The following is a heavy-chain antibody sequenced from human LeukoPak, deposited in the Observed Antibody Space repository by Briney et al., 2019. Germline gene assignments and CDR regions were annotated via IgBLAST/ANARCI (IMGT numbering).Heavy chain of an antibody. J-gene: IGHJ4*02. CDR2: IYYSGST. V-gene: IGHV4-39*01. D-gene: IGHD3-22*01. CDR1: GGSISSSSYY. Sequence: PSETLSLTCTVSGGSISSSSYYWGWIRQPPGKGLEWIGSIYYSGSTYYNPSLKSRVTISVDTSKNQFSLKLSSVTAADTAVYYCARGPDYYDSSGYYDYFDYWGQGTLVTVSS. CDR3: ARGPDYYDSSGYYDYFDY.